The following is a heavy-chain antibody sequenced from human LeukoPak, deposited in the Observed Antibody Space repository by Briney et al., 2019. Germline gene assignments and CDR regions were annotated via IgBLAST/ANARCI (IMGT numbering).Heavy chain of an antibody. CDR2: INPNSGGT. V-gene: IGHV1-2*04. D-gene: IGHD5-12*01. CDR3: ARQIYSGYPEGYYYGMDV. CDR1: EYTFTGYY. J-gene: IGHJ6*02. Sequence: ASVKVSCKASEYTFTGYYMHWVRQAPGQGLEWMGWINPNSGGTNYAQKFQGWVTMTRDTSISTAYMELSRLRSDDTAVYYCARQIYSGYPEGYYYGMDVWGQGTTVTVSS.